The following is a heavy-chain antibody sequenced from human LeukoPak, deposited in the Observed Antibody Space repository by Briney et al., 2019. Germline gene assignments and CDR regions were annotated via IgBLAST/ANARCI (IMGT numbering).Heavy chain of an antibody. J-gene: IGHJ5*02. CDR1: GGSFSDYY. CDR2: INQSGST. D-gene: IGHD3-10*01. Sequence: SETLSLTCTVYGGSFSDYYWSWIRQPPGKGLEWIGEINQSGSTSYIPSLKSRVTISVDTSKILFPLKLNSVTAADTAVYYCARAPSYYYGSGTKGWFDPWGQGTLVTVSS. V-gene: IGHV4-34*01. CDR3: ARAPSYYYGSGTKGWFDP.